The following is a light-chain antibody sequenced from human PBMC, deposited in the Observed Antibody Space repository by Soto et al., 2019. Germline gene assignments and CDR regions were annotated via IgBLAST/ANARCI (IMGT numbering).Light chain of an antibody. CDR2: WAS. Sequence: DIVMTQSPDSLAVSLGERATINCKSSRSILYSSNTKNYLAWYQQKPGQPPKLLIYWASTRESGVPDRFSGSGSGTDFTLTISSLQAEDVAVYYCQQYYSIPYTFGQGNKREIK. V-gene: IGKV4-1*01. CDR3: QQYYSIPYT. J-gene: IGKJ2*01. CDR1: RSILYSSNTKNY.